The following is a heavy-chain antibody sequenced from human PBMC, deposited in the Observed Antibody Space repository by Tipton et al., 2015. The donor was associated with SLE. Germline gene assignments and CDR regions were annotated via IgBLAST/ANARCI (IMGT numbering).Heavy chain of an antibody. CDR2: ISGYNGNT. J-gene: IGHJ4*02. V-gene: IGHV1-18*01. D-gene: IGHD1-1*01. Sequence: QLVQSGAEVKKPGASVKGSCKASGYTFNIYGINWVRQAPGQGLEWMGWISGYNGNTKYSQRLQGRVTMTTDTSTSSVYMELRSLRSHDTSVYSSARDPLSPLDHLQYFSELWGQATLVTVSA. CDR3: ARDPLSPLDHLQYFSEL. CDR1: GYTFNIYG.